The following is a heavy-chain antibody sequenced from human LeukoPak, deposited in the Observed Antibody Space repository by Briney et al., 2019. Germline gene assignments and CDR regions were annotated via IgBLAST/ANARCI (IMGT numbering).Heavy chain of an antibody. CDR3: AKAQPKQFYGDDY. CDR1: RYIFMNYW. D-gene: IGHD4/OR15-4a*01. CDR2: IYPSDSDT. V-gene: IGHV5-51*01. Sequence: GESLKISCRGSRYIFMNYWIAWVRQMPGKGLEWMGIIYPSDSDTRYSPSFQGQVTISADKSIATAYLQWSSLKASDTAMYFCAKAQPKQFYGDDYWGQGTLVTVSS. J-gene: IGHJ4*02.